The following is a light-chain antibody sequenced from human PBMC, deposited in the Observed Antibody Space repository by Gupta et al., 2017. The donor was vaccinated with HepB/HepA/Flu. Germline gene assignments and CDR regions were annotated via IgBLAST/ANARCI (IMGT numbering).Light chain of an antibody. CDR3: SAWDNSLSGWV. CDR1: SNNVGDQG. V-gene: IGLV10-54*04. Sequence: QAGLTQPPSVSKGLRQTATLSCTGNSNNVGDQGAAWLQQHQGHPPKLLSSRDNNRPSGISERFSASRSGSTASLTITGLQPEDEADYYCSAWDNSLSGWVFGGGTKLTVL. J-gene: IGLJ3*02. CDR2: RDN.